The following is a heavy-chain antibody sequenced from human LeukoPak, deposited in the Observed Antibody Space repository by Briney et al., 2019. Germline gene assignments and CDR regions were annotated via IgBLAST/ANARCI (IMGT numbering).Heavy chain of an antibody. CDR2: INGDGRNI. J-gene: IGHJ4*02. Sequence: GGSLRLSCVASGFTFSSYWMHWVRQDPRKGLVWVSRINGDGRNINYADPVRGRFTISRDNAKNSLFLRMDSLRAEDTAVYYCVRDDTDPRHFDYWGQGTLVTVSS. D-gene: IGHD3-22*01. CDR3: VRDDTDPRHFDY. V-gene: IGHV3-74*01. CDR1: GFTFSSYW.